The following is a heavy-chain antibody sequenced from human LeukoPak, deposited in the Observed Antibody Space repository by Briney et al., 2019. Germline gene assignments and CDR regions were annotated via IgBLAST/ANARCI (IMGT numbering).Heavy chain of an antibody. V-gene: IGHV3-23*01. CDR2: ISGSGGST. Sequence: PGGSLRLSCAASGFTFSSYAMSWVRQAPGKALEWVSAISGSGGSTYYADSVKGRFTISRDNSKNTLYLQMNSLRAEDTAVYYCARDTTMYSGSYFDYWGQGTLVTVSS. J-gene: IGHJ4*02. CDR1: GFTFSSYA. D-gene: IGHD1-26*01. CDR3: ARDTTMYSGSYFDY.